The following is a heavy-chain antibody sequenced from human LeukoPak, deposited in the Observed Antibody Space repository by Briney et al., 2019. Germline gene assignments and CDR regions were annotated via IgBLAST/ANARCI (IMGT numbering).Heavy chain of an antibody. V-gene: IGHV1-18*01. D-gene: IGHD6-6*01. CDR3: ARDGQQLVPHYYYMDV. CDR1: GYTFTSYG. CDR2: ISAYNGNT. J-gene: IGHJ6*03. Sequence: ASVKVSCKASGYTFTSYGISWVRQAPGQGLEWMGWISAYNGNTNYAQNLQDRVTMTTDTSTSTAYMELRSLRSDDTAVYYCARDGQQLVPHYYYMDVWGKGTTVTVSS.